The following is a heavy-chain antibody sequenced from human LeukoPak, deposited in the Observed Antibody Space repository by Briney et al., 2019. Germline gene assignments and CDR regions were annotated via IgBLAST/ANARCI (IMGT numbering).Heavy chain of an antibody. J-gene: IGHJ4*02. CDR2: FYYSGST. CDR1: GGLITSNY. D-gene: IGHD2-2*01. V-gene: IGHV4-59*01. CDR3: ARARYGSTGCPYYFDY. Sequence: SETLSLTCTVSGGLITSNYWSWIRQPPGKGLELIGFFYYSGSTNYNPSLKSRVTISLHTSNNHFSLKLTSVTAADTAVYYCARARYGSTGCPYYFDYWGQGTLVTVSS.